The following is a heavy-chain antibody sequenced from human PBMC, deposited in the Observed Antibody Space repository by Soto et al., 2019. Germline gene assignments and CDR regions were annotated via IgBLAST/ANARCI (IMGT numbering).Heavy chain of an antibody. V-gene: IGHV3-11*06. D-gene: IGHD3-22*01. Sequence: GGSLRLSCAASGFTFSDYYMSWIRQAPGKGLEWVSYISSSSSYTNYADSVKGRFTISRDNAKNSLYLQMNSLRAEDTAVYYCARDIFVYYDSSGLGNAFDIWGQGTMVTVSS. CDR2: ISSSSSYT. CDR1: GFTFSDYY. CDR3: ARDIFVYYDSSGLGNAFDI. J-gene: IGHJ3*02.